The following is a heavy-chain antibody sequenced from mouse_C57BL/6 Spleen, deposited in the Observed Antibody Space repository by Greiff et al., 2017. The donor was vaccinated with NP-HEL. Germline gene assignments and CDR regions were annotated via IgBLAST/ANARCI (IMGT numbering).Heavy chain of an antibody. Sequence: VQLQQSGPELVKPGASVKISCKASGYTFTDYYMNWVKQSHGKSLEWIGDINPNNGGTSYNQKFKGKATLTVDKSSSTAYMELRSLTSEDSAVYYCARGMITPYYFDYWGQGTTLTVSS. J-gene: IGHJ2*01. CDR2: INPNNGGT. CDR1: GYTFTDYY. D-gene: IGHD2-4*01. CDR3: ARGMITPYYFDY. V-gene: IGHV1-26*01.